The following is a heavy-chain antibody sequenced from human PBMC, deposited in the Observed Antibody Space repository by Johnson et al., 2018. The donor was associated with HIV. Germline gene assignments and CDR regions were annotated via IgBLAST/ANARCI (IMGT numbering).Heavy chain of an antibody. CDR3: AKDREGRAYCGGDCAFDAFDI. J-gene: IGHJ3*02. D-gene: IGHD2-21*02. V-gene: IGHV3-20*04. Sequence: VHLVESGGGVVQPGRSLRLSCAASGLTFNTYAMNWVRQAPGKGLEWVSGINWNGGRTGYVDSMKGRFTISRDNDKNSLYLQMNSLRPEDTALYYCAKDREGRAYCGGDCAFDAFDIWGQGTVVTVSS. CDR1: GLTFNTYA. CDR2: INWNGGRT.